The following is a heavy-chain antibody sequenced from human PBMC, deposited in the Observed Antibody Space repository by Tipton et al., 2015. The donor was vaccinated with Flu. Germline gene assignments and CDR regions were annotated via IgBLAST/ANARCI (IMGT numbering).Heavy chain of an antibody. Sequence: TLSLTCTVSGGSISTSGYFWGWIRQPPGKALEWIGSVYYSGGTHHNPSLKSRVSISGDTSKNQFSLKLTYATAADTAVYFCARIIRITMIRGLRDPYYFDYWGQGMLVTVSS. CDR1: GGSISTSGYF. D-gene: IGHD3-10*01. CDR3: ARIIRITMIRGLRDPYYFDY. CDR2: VYYSGGT. V-gene: IGHV4-39*07. J-gene: IGHJ4*02.